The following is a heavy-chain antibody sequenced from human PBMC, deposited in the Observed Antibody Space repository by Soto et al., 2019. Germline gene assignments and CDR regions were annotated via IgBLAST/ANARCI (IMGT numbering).Heavy chain of an antibody. CDR3: TTLRANTY. V-gene: IGHV3-30*03. J-gene: IGHJ4*02. CDR2: ISFDGSTK. CDR1: GFTFSSSV. Sequence: QVQLVESGGGVVQPGRSLRLSCAASGFTFSSSVMHWVRQAPGKGLEWVTFISFDGSTKYYADSVKGRFTISRDNSKNTVYLQMNSLRPEDTAVYYCTTLRANTYWGQGTLVTVSS.